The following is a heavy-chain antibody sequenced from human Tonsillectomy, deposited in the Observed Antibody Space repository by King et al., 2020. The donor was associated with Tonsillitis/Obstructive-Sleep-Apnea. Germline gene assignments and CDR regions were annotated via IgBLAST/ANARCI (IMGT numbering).Heavy chain of an antibody. CDR2: IYYSGST. CDR1: GGSISSYY. CDR3: ARVIVVVITKKSYWYFDL. J-gene: IGHJ2*01. Sequence: VQLQESGPGLVKPSETLSLTCTVSGGSISSYYRSWLRQPPGKGLEWVGYIYYSGSTNYNPSLKSRVTISVDTSKNQFSLKLSSVTAADTAVYYCARVIVVVITKKSYWYFDLWGRGTLVTVSS. V-gene: IGHV4-59*01. D-gene: IGHD3-22*01.